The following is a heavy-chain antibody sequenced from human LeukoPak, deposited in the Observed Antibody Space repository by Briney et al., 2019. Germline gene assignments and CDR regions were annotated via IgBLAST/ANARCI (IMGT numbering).Heavy chain of an antibody. CDR3: ARGLMEGYMDV. CDR1: GGSFSGYY. Sequence: PSETLSLTCAVYGGSFSGYYWSWIRQPPGKGLEWIGEINHSGSTNYNPSLKSRVTISVDTSKNQFSLKLSSVTAANTAVYYCARGLMEGYMDVWGKGTTVTVSS. D-gene: IGHD3-3*01. J-gene: IGHJ6*03. V-gene: IGHV4-34*01. CDR2: INHSGST.